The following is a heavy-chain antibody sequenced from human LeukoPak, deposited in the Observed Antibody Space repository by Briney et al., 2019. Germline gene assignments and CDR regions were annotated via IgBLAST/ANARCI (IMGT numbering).Heavy chain of an antibody. CDR1: GFTFSSYS. J-gene: IGHJ4*02. D-gene: IGHD6-13*01. CDR3: ARVSGSSWYGHYFDY. CDR2: ISSSSSTI. V-gene: IGHV3-48*01. Sequence: GGSLRLSCAASGFTFSSYSMNWVRQAPGKGLEWVSYISSSSSTIYYADSVKVRFTISRDNAKNSLYLQRNSLRAEDTAVYYCARVSGSSWYGHYFDYWGQGTLVTVSS.